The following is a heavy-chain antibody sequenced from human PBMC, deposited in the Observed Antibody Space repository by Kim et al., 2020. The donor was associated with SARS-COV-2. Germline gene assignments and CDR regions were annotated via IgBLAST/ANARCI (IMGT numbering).Heavy chain of an antibody. V-gene: IGHV3-11*05. CDR3: ARVRGGSYAT. Sequence: GGSLRLSCAASGFTFSDYYMSWIRQAPGKGLEWVSYISSSSSYTNYVDSVKGRFTISRDNAKNSLYLQMNSLRAEDTAVYYCARVRGGSYATWGQGTLVTVSS. D-gene: IGHD1-26*01. CDR2: ISSSSSYT. CDR1: GFTFSDYY. J-gene: IGHJ4*02.